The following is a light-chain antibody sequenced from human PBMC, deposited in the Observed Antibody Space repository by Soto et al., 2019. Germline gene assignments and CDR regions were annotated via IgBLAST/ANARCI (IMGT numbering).Light chain of an antibody. V-gene: IGLV2-14*01. J-gene: IGLJ2*01. Sequence: QSVLTQPASMSGSPGQSITISCTGTISDIGGYNYVSWYQQHPGKAPKLVIFEVSNRPSGVSDRFSGSKSGNTASLTISGLQAEDEADYYCASYTSSSTVVFGGGTKLTVL. CDR3: ASYTSSSTVV. CDR2: EVS. CDR1: ISDIGGYNY.